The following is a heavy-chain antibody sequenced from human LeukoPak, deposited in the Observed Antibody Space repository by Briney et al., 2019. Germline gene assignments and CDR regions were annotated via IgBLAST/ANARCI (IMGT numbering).Heavy chain of an antibody. Sequence: GGSLRLSCAASGFTFSSYEMNWVRQAPGKGLEWVSYISSSGSTIYYADSVKGRFTISRDNAKNPLYLQMNSLRAEDTAVYYCARGERGYSGYEPIGYWGQGTLVTVSS. CDR2: ISSSGSTI. J-gene: IGHJ4*02. V-gene: IGHV3-48*03. CDR1: GFTFSSYE. D-gene: IGHD5-12*01. CDR3: ARGERGYSGYEPIGY.